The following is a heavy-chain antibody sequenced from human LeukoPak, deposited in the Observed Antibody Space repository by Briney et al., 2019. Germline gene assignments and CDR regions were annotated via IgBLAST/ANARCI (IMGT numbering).Heavy chain of an antibody. D-gene: IGHD2-2*01. CDR2: ISSSGSTI. CDR1: GFTFSDYY. Sequence: GGSLRLSCAASGFTFSDYYMSWIRQAPGKGLEWVSYISSSGSTIYYADSVKGRFTISRDNAKNSLYLQMNSLRAEDTAVHYCARDKHCSSTSCYSWGAMDVWGKGTTVTVSS. J-gene: IGHJ6*03. V-gene: IGHV3-11*04. CDR3: ARDKHCSSTSCYSWGAMDV.